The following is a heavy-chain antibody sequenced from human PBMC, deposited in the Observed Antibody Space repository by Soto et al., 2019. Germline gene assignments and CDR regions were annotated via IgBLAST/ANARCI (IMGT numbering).Heavy chain of an antibody. J-gene: IGHJ4*02. CDR1: GGTSSSYA. CDR3: ASGGTTVNRRFDL. CDR2: IIPILDTT. V-gene: IGHV1-69*01. D-gene: IGHD4-4*01. Sequence: QVQVVQSGAEVKKPGSSVRVSCKASGGTSSSYAITWMRQAPGQGLEWMGGIIPILDTTDYAQKFQGRVTFTAEESTSTVDMELSSLTSEDTSVYYCASGGTTVNRRFDLWGQGTLVTVSS.